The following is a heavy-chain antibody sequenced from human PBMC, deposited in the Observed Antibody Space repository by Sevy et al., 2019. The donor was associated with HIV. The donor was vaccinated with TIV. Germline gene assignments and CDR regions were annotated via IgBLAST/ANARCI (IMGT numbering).Heavy chain of an antibody. D-gene: IGHD6-19*01. Sequence: GSLRLSCAASGFTFSSYAMHWVRQAPGKGLEWVAVISYDGSNKYYAVSVKGRFTISRDNSKNTLYLQMNSLRAEDTAVYYCARGIAVVYYFDYWGQGTLVTVSS. J-gene: IGHJ4*02. V-gene: IGHV3-30-3*01. CDR2: ISYDGSNK. CDR1: GFTFSSYA. CDR3: ARGIAVVYYFDY.